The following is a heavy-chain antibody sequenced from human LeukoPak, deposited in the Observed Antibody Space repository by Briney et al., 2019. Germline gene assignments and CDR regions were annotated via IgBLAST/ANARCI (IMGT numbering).Heavy chain of an antibody. J-gene: IGHJ4*02. CDR3: ASSVLGYCSGGSCYPHY. Sequence: PSETLSLTCAVYGGAFSGYYWSWIRQPPGKGLEWIGEINHSGSTNYNPSLKSLVTLAVDTSKNQFSLKLRSVTAADTAVYYCASSVLGYCSGGSCYPHYWGQGTLVTVSS. V-gene: IGHV4-34*01. CDR1: GGAFSGYY. CDR2: INHSGST. D-gene: IGHD2-15*01.